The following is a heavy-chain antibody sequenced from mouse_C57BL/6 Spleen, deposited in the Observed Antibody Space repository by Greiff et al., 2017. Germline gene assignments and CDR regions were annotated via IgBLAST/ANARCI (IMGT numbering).Heavy chain of an antibody. D-gene: IGHD1-1*01. CDR1: GFTFSDYY. CDR3: ARQATTVVPYWYFDV. CDR2: ISNGGGST. V-gene: IGHV5-12*01. Sequence: EVQLMESGGGLVQPGGSLKLSCAASGFTFSDYYMYWVRQTPEKRLEWVAYISNGGGSTYYPDNVKGRFTLSRDNAKNTLYLQMSSLKSEYTAMYYCARQATTVVPYWYFDVWGTGTTVTVSS. J-gene: IGHJ1*03.